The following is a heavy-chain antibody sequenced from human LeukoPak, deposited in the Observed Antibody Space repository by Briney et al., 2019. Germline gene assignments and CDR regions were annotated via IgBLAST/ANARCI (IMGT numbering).Heavy chain of an antibody. CDR3: ATNILVRDIINWFDP. Sequence: GASVKVSCKASGYTFTGYYMHWVRQAPGQGLEWMGWINPNSGGTNYAQKFQGRVTMTRDTSISTAYMELSSLRYDDTAVYYCATNILVRDIINWFDPWGKGTLVNVFS. D-gene: IGHD3-10*01. CDR1: GYTFTGYY. V-gene: IGHV1-2*02. CDR2: INPNSGGT. J-gene: IGHJ5*02.